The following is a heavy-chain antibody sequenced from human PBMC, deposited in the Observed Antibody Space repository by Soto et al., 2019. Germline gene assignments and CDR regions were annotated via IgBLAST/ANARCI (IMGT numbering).Heavy chain of an antibody. V-gene: IGHV3-23*01. J-gene: IGHJ3*01. CDR3: AKDPNGDYIVAFDF. CDR2: ITGSGGGT. Sequence: DVQLLESGGGLVHPGGSRGLSCAASEFTFSTYAMTRVRQAPGYGLEWVASITGSGGGTSYAVSVGGRYTISRDTSKNTLYLRMNSLRAEDTDVYYCAKDPNGDYIVAFDFWGQGAVCTVSS. CDR1: EFTFSTYA. D-gene: IGHD4-17*01.